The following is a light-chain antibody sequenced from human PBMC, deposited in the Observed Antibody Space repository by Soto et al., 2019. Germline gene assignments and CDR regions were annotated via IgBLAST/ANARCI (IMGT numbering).Light chain of an antibody. Sequence: QSVLTQPPSVSGAPGQRVTISCTGSSSNIGAGYDVHWYQQLPGTAPKLLIYGNSNRPSGVPDRFSGSKSGTSASLAITGXXAEDEADYYCQSYDSRLSYVXGTGTKLTVL. J-gene: IGLJ1*01. V-gene: IGLV1-40*01. CDR1: SSNIGAGYD. CDR2: GNS. CDR3: QSYDSRLSYV.